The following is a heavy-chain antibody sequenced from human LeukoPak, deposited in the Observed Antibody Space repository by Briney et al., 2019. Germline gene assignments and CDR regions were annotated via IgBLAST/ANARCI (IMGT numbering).Heavy chain of an antibody. J-gene: IGHJ5*02. CDR2: ISGSGGST. Sequence: GGSLRLSCAASGFTFSSYAMSWIRQAPGKGLEWVSAISGSGGSTYYADSVKGRFTISRDNSKNTLYLQMNSLRAEDTAVYYCAGDPPRSGWFDPWGQGTLVTVSS. CDR1: GFTFSSYA. D-gene: IGHD3-10*01. CDR3: AGDPPRSGWFDP. V-gene: IGHV3-23*01.